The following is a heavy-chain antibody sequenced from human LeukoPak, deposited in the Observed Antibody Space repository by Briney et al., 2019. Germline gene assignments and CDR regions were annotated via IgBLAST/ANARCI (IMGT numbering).Heavy chain of an antibody. Sequence: SETLSLTCAVYGGSFSGYYWNWIRQPPGKGLEWIWEINNSGSTNYNPAPKNRVTISVDTSKYKFSVKLSSVTAADTAVYYCARGYSSGLVVGWGQGTLVTVSS. CDR2: INNSGST. D-gene: IGHD6-25*01. CDR3: ARGYSSGLVVG. CDR1: GGSFSGYY. J-gene: IGHJ4*02. V-gene: IGHV4-34*01.